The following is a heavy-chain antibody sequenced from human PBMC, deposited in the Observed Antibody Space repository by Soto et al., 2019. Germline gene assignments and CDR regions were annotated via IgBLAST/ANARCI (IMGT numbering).Heavy chain of an antibody. Sequence: QVQLIQSGAEVKRPGASLKVSCRDSGYAFNTYGVSWVRQAPRQGLEWVGWISTSNGNKNFAQNFQGRVTLTTDTSTRTAYMELRSLTSDDTAVYYCVRDLPSAAPLFHLWGQGTLVTLSS. D-gene: IGHD6-25*01. CDR2: ISTSNGNK. CDR3: VRDLPSAAPLFHL. CDR1: GYAFNTYG. V-gene: IGHV1-18*01. J-gene: IGHJ5*02.